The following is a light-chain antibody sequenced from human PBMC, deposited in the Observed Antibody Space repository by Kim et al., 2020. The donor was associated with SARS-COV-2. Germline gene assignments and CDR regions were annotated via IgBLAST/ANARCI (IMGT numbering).Light chain of an antibody. CDR3: CSYAGSSTSVV. Sequence: QSITISCTGTSSDVVSYNLVSWYQLHPGKAPKLMIYEVSKRPSGVSNRFSGSKSGNTASLTISGLQAEDEADYYCCSYAGSSTSVVFGGGTQLTVL. CDR1: SSDVVSYNL. CDR2: EVS. V-gene: IGLV2-23*02. J-gene: IGLJ2*01.